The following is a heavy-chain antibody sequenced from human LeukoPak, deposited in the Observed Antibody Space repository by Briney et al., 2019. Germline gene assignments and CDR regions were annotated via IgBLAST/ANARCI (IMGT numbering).Heavy chain of an antibody. Sequence: ASVKVSCKASGYTFTGYYMHWVRQAPGQGLEWMGWINPNSGGTNYAQKFQGWVTMTRDTSISTAYMELSRLRSDDTAVYYCARQPYGSGSYYNPKILYYFDYWGQGTLVTVSS. J-gene: IGHJ4*02. CDR1: GYTFTGYY. CDR3: ARQPYGSGSYYNPKILYYFDY. CDR2: INPNSGGT. V-gene: IGHV1-2*04. D-gene: IGHD3-10*01.